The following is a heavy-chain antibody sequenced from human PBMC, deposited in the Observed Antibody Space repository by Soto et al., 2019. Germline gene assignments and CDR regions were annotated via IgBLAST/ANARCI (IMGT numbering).Heavy chain of an antibody. CDR3: ARGRWLQRDY. D-gene: IGHD5-12*01. J-gene: IGHJ4*02. V-gene: IGHV4-61*01. CDR2: IYYSGST. CDR1: GGSVSSGSYY. Sequence: SETLSLTCTVSGGSVSSGSYYWSWIRQPPGKGLEWIGYIYYSGSTNYNPSLKSRVTISVDTSKNQFSLKLSSVTAADTAVYYCARGRWLQRDYWGQGTLVTVSS.